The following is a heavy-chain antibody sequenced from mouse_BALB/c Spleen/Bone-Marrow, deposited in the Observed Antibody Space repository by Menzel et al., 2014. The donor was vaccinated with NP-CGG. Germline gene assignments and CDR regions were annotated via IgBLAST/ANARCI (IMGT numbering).Heavy chain of an antibody. CDR2: ICAGGST. J-gene: IGHJ4*01. CDR3: ARGSYYEGAMDY. D-gene: IGHD1-1*01. V-gene: IGHV2-9*02. CDR1: GFSLTSYG. Sequence: QVQLKQPGPGLVAPSQSLSITCTVSGFSLTSYGVHWVRQPPGKVLEWLGVICAGGSTNYNSALMSRLSISKDNSKSQVFLKMNSLQTDDTAMYYCARGSYYEGAMDYWGQGTSVTVSS.